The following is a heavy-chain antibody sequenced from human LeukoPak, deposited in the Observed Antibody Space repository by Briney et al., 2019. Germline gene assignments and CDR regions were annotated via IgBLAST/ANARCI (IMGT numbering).Heavy chain of an antibody. CDR1: GFTVSSNY. Sequence: GGSLRLSCAASGFTVSSNYMSWVRQAPGKGLEWVSVIYSGGSTYYADSVKGRFTISRDNSKNTLYLEMNSLRDEDTAVYFCARDISIVRGRAMGPAVDYWGQGTLVTVSS. J-gene: IGHJ4*02. D-gene: IGHD3-10*01. CDR3: ARDISIVRGRAMGPAVDY. V-gene: IGHV3-66*01. CDR2: IYSGGST.